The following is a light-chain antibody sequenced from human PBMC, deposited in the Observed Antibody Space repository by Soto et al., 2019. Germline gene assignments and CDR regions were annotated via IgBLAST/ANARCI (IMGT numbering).Light chain of an antibody. CDR3: SSYTTSSTLYV. J-gene: IGLJ1*01. V-gene: IGLV2-14*01. Sequence: QSALTQPASVSGSPGQSITISCTGTSSDVGAYNYVSWYQQHPGKAPKLMIYEVSNRPSGVSNRFSGSKSGNTASLTISGLQAEYEADYYCSSYTTSSTLYVFGTGTKLTVL. CDR2: EVS. CDR1: SSDVGAYNY.